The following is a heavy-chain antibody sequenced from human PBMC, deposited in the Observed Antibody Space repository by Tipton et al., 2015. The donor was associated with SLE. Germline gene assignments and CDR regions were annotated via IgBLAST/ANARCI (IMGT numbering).Heavy chain of an antibody. V-gene: IGHV4-4*08. Sequence: LRLSCTVSGGSINSYYWSWIRQPPGKGLEWIGNIYTSGNTNYNPSLKSRVTISVDTSKNQFSLKLSSVTAADTAVYYCARDTAHYGSGDGAFDIWGQGTMVTVSS. J-gene: IGHJ3*02. D-gene: IGHD3-10*01. CDR1: GGSINSYY. CDR3: ARDTAHYGSGDGAFDI. CDR2: IYTSGNT.